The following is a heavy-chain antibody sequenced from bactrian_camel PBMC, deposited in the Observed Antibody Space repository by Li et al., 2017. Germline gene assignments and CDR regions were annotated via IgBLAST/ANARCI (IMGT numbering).Heavy chain of an antibody. D-gene: IGHD4*01. J-gene: IGHJ4*01. CDR2: SVSGTGFP. V-gene: IGHV3S40*01. CDR3: MRGFSDYPD. Sequence: VQLVESGGGSVQAGGSLRLSCEASGFTFSSYTMTWVRQAPGKGLEWVSTSVSGTGFPYYADSVKGRFTTSRDDAKNTIYLQMDSLKPEDTAVYYCMRGFSDYPDWGQGTQVTVS. CDR1: GFTFSSYT.